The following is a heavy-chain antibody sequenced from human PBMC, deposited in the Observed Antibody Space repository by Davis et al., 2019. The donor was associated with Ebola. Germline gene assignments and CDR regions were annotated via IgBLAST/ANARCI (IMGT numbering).Heavy chain of an antibody. CDR1: GFTFGDYA. CDR2: IRSKAYGGTT. V-gene: IGHV3-49*04. CDR3: TSTTDPFDY. J-gene: IGHJ4*02. D-gene: IGHD4-17*01. Sequence: GGSLRLSCTASGFTFGDYAMSWVRQAPGKGLEWVGFIRSKAYGGTTEYAASVKGRFTISRDDSKSIAYLQMNSLKTEDTAVYYCTSTTDPFDYWGQGTLVTVSS.